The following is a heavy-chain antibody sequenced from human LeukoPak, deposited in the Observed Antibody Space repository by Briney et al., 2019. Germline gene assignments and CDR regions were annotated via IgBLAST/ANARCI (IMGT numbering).Heavy chain of an antibody. CDR1: GFTFSSYW. D-gene: IGHD3-9*01. CDR2: IKQDGSEK. V-gene: IGHV3-7*03. CDR3: ARVGVGPHVLRYFDWSYGY. Sequence: GGSLRLSCAASGFTFSSYWMSWVRQAPGKGLEWVVNIKQDGSEKYYVDSVKGRFTISRDNAKNSLYLQMNSLRAEGTAVYYCARVGVGPHVLRYFDWSYGYWGQGTLVTVSS. J-gene: IGHJ4*02.